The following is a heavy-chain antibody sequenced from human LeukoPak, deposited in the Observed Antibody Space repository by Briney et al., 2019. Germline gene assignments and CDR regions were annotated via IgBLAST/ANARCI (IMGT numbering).Heavy chain of an antibody. CDR1: GGSISSSSYY. J-gene: IGHJ3*02. Sequence: SETLSLTCTVSGGSISSSSYYWGWIRQPPGKGLEWIGSIYYSGSTYYNPSLKSRVTISVDTSKNQFSLKLSSVTAADTAVYYCARPPYDSSGYPADAFDIWGQGAMVTVTS. CDR3: ARPPYDSSGYPADAFDI. D-gene: IGHD3-22*01. V-gene: IGHV4-39*01. CDR2: IYYSGST.